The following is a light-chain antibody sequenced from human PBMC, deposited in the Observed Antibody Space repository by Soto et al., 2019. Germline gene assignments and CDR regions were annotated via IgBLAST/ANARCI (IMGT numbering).Light chain of an antibody. CDR2: EVS. CDR1: NSDVGGYNY. J-gene: IGLJ3*02. Sequence: QSVLTQPPSASGSPGQSVTISCTGTNSDVGGYNYVSWYQQHPRKAPKLIIYEVSKRPSGVPDRFSGYKSGNTAALTVSGLQAEDEADYYGRSYGGSDNLVFGGGTKLTVL. V-gene: IGLV2-8*01. CDR3: RSYGGSDNLV.